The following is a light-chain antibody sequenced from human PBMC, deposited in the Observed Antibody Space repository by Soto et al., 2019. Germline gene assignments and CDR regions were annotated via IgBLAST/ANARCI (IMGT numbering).Light chain of an antibody. CDR2: DAS. Sequence: EIVMTQSPATLSVSPGERAALSCRASQSVRSNFAWYQQKPGQAPRLLVYDASTRATGIPARFSGSGSGTEFTLTISSLQSEDFAVYYCQQYNNWPYTFGQGTKVEI. CDR1: QSVRSN. CDR3: QQYNNWPYT. V-gene: IGKV3-15*01. J-gene: IGKJ2*01.